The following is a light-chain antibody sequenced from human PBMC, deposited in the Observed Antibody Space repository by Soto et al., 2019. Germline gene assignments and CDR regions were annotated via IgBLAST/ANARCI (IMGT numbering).Light chain of an antibody. J-gene: IGKJ1*01. CDR1: QSVKSNF. CDR3: QQSGDATWT. V-gene: IGKV3-20*01. CDR2: GAS. Sequence: EVVLTQSPGTLSLSPGERATLSCRASQSVKSNFLAWFQQKPGQAPRLLIYGASSRATGIPDRFSGSGSGTDFSLTISRLEPEDFAVYYCQQSGDATWTFGQGTKVEL.